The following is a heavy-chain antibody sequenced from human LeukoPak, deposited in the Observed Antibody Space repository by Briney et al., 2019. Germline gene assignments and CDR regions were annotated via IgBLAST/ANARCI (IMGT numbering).Heavy chain of an antibody. CDR2: IYYSGST. J-gene: IGHJ4*02. D-gene: IGHD6-19*01. CDR1: SGSISSGDYY. Sequence: SETLSLTCTVSSGSISSGDYYWSWIRQPPGKGLEWIGYIYYSGSTYYNPSLKSRVTISVDTSKNQFSLKLSSVTAADTAVYYCASNPFYSSGWQIDYWGQGTLVTVSS. V-gene: IGHV4-30-4*01. CDR3: ASNPFYSSGWQIDY.